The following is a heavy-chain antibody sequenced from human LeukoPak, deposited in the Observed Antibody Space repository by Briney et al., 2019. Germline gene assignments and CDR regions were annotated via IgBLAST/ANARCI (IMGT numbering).Heavy chain of an antibody. J-gene: IGHJ5*02. CDR2: IYTSGST. CDR1: GYSISSGYY. V-gene: IGHV4-4*07. CDR3: ARVITCRGSCYSGSRNWFDP. Sequence: PSETLSLTCTVSGYSISSGYYWGWIRQPAGKGLEWIGRIYTSGSTNYNPSLKSRVTMSVDTSKNQFSLKLSSVTAADTAVYYCARVITCRGSCYSGSRNWFDPWGQGTLVTVSS. D-gene: IGHD2-15*01.